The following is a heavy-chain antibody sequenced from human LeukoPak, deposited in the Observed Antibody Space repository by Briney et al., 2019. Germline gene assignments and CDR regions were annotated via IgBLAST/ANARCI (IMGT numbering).Heavy chain of an antibody. D-gene: IGHD2-15*01. CDR3: AKDTVLVVTAHDYFDY. CDR2: IRSDGSNQ. CDR1: GFTFSNYG. J-gene: IGHJ4*02. V-gene: IGHV3-30*02. Sequence: GGSLRLSCAASGFTFSNYGLHWVRQAPGKGLEWVAFIRSDGSNQYYADPVKGRFTISRDNSKNTLYLQMNSLRAEDTAVYYCAKDTVLVVTAHDYFDYWGQGTLVTVSS.